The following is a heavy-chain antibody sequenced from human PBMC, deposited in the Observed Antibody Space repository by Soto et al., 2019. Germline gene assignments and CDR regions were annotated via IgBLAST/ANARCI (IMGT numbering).Heavy chain of an antibody. CDR2: IYYSGST. D-gene: IGHD2-2*01. CDR1: GGSISSGGYY. J-gene: IGHJ5*02. CDR3: ARGGIGVYCSSTSCSSFDP. Sequence: SETLSLTCTVSGGSISSGGYYWSWIRQHPGKGLEWIGYIYYSGSTYYNPSLKSRVTISVDTSKNQFSLKLSSVTAADTAVYYCARGGIGVYCSSTSCSSFDPWGQGTLVTVSS. V-gene: IGHV4-31*03.